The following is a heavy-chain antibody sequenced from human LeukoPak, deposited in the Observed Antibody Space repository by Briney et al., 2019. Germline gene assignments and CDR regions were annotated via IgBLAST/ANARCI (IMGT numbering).Heavy chain of an antibody. CDR2: ISGSGDST. CDR1: GFTVSSNS. D-gene: IGHD2-21*02. CDR3: AKDRLLNCRGDCYIFDY. J-gene: IGHJ4*02. Sequence: LSGGSLRLSCTVSGFTVSSNSMSWVRQTPGKGLEWVSSISGSGDSTFYADSVEGRFSISRDNSKNTLYLQVNGLRTEDTAVYYCAKDRLLNCRGDCYIFDYWGQGTVVTVSS. V-gene: IGHV3-23*01.